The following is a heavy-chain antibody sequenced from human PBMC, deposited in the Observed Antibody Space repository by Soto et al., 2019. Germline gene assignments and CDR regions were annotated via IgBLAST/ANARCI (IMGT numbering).Heavy chain of an antibody. J-gene: IGHJ6*02. V-gene: IGHV1-69*13. CDR1: GGTFSSYA. CDR3: ASQYYYDSSGYFPNYYGMDV. Sequence: GASVKVSCKASGGTFSSYAISWVRQAPGQGLEWMGGIIPIFGTANYAQKFQGRVTITADESTSTAYMELSSLRSEDTAVYYCASQYYYDSSGYFPNYYGMDVWGQGTTVTVSS. CDR2: IIPIFGTA. D-gene: IGHD3-22*01.